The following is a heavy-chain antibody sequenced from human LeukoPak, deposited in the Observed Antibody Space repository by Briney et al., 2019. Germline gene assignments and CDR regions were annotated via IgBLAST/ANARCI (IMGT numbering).Heavy chain of an antibody. V-gene: IGHV3-33*01. D-gene: IGHD1-26*01. Sequence: GGSLRLSCAASGFTFSSYGMHWVRQAPCKGLEWVAVIWSDGSNKYYADSVKGRFTISRDNSKNTLYLQLNSLRAEDTAVYYCARASGSFDYWGQGTLVSVSS. CDR3: ARASGSFDY. CDR2: IWSDGSNK. J-gene: IGHJ4*02. CDR1: GFTFSSYG.